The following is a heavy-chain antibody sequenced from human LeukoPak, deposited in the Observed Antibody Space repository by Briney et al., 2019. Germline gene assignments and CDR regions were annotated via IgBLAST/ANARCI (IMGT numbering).Heavy chain of an antibody. V-gene: IGHV4-59*12. D-gene: IGHD5-18*01. CDR2: IYYSGST. CDR3: AREGYSYGFPGDAFDI. CDR1: GGSISSYY. J-gene: IGHJ3*02. Sequence: SETLSLTCTVSGGSISSYYWSWIRQPPGKGLEWIGYIYYSGSTNYNPSLKSRVTISVDTSKNQFSLKLSSVTAADTAVYYCAREGYSYGFPGDAFDIWGQGTMVTVSS.